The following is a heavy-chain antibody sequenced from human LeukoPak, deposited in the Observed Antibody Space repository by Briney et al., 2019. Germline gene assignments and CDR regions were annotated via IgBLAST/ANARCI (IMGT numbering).Heavy chain of an antibody. CDR2: IYPGDSDT. V-gene: IGHV5-51*01. D-gene: IGHD2-2*01. CDR1: GYRFTNYW. Sequence: GESLKISFQGSGYRFTNYWIAWVRQMPGKGLEWMGIIYPGDSDTRYSPSFQGQVTMSADKSLSTAFLQWSFLKASDTAMYYCARGYCTSNSCSNFDYWGQGTLVTVS. J-gene: IGHJ4*02. CDR3: ARGYCTSNSCSNFDY.